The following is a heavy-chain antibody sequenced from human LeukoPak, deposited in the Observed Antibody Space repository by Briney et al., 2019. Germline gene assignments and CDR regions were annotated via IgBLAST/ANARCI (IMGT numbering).Heavy chain of an antibody. CDR3: ASHYYGMDV. CDR1: GGSISSSSYY. J-gene: IGHJ6*02. Sequence: PSDPLSLTCTVSGGSISSSSYYWRWIRQPPGKGLERIGSIYYSGSTYYNPSLKSRVTISADTSKNQCSLKVRSVTAADTAVYYCASHYYGMDVWGQGTTVTVSS. V-gene: IGHV4-39*01. CDR2: IYYSGST.